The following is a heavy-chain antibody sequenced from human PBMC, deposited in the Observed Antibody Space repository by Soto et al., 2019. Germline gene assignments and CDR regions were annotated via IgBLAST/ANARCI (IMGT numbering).Heavy chain of an antibody. V-gene: IGHV3-33*01. CDR3: ARDRKWIFGVVYYFDY. Sequence: QVQLVESGGGVVQPGRSLRLSCAASGFTFSSYGVHWVRQAPGKGLEWVAVIWYDGSNKYYADSVKGRFTISRDNSKNTLYLQMNSLRAEDTAVYYCARDRKWIFGVVYYFDYWGQGTLVTVSS. CDR1: GFTFSSYG. D-gene: IGHD3-3*01. J-gene: IGHJ4*02. CDR2: IWYDGSNK.